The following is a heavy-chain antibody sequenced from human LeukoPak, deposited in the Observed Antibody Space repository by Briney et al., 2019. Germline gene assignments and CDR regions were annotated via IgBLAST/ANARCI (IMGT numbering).Heavy chain of an antibody. CDR1: GGSFSGYY. Sequence: SETLSLTCAVYGGSFSGYYWSWIRQPPGKGLEWIGSIYYSGSTHYNPPLKSRVTISVDTSKNQFSLKLSSVTAADTAVYYCARLRDWFDPWGQGTLVTVSS. J-gene: IGHJ5*02. V-gene: IGHV4-34*01. CDR2: IYYSGST. CDR3: ARLRDWFDP.